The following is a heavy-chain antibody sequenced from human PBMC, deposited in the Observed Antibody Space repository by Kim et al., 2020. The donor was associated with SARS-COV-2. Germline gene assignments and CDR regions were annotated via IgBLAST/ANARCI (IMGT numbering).Heavy chain of an antibody. J-gene: IGHJ6*02. CDR3: AREGGKVVVVAATQVAGSADYYYGMDV. CDR1: GGSISSGSYY. Sequence: SETLSLTCTVSGGSISSGSYYWSWIRQPAGKGLEWIGRIYTSGSTNYNPSLKSRVTISVDTSKNQFSLKLSSVTAADTAVYYCAREGGKVVVVAATQVAGSADYYYGMDVWGRGTTVTDSS. CDR2: IYTSGST. D-gene: IGHD2-15*01. V-gene: IGHV4-61*02.